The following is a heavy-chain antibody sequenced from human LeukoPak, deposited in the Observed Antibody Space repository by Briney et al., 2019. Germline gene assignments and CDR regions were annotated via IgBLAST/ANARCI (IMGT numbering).Heavy chain of an antibody. CDR2: IYYSGST. CDR1: GGSISSYY. Sequence: SETLSLTCTVSGGSISSYYWSWIRQPPGKGLEWIGYIYYSGSTNYKPSLRSRVTISLDKSKNQFSLKLSFVTAADTAVYYCARHSGYDSRFDYWGQGTLVTVSS. CDR3: ARHSGYDSRFDY. V-gene: IGHV4-59*08. J-gene: IGHJ4*02. D-gene: IGHD5-12*01.